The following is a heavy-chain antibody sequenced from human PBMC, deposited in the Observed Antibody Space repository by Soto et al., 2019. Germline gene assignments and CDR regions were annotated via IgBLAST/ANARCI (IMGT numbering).Heavy chain of an antibody. CDR1: GFTVSSNY. D-gene: IGHD4-17*01. CDR2: IYSGGST. CDR3: ARDRYGDAAPNAFDI. J-gene: IGHJ3*02. Sequence: EVQLVESGGGLVQPGGSLRLSCAASGFTVSSNYMSWVRQAPGKGLEWVSVIYSGGSTYYADSVKGRFTISRDNSKNTLYLQMNSLRAEDTAVYYCARDRYGDAAPNAFDIWGQGTMVTVSS. V-gene: IGHV3-66*01.